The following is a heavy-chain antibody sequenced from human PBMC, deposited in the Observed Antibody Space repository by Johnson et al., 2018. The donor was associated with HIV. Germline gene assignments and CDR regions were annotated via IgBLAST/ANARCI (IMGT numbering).Heavy chain of an antibody. V-gene: IGHV3-53*01. CDR3: ARGGSYLTLDDACDI. D-gene: IGHD1-26*01. Sequence: VQLVESGGGLIHPGGSPRLSCEASGFSISSNYLSWVRQAPGKSLEWVSLIYSGGNTYYADSVKGRFTISRDNANNSLYVQMNSLRAEDTAVYYCARGGSYLTLDDACDIWGQGTMVTVSS. J-gene: IGHJ3*02. CDR1: GFSISSNY. CDR2: IYSGGNT.